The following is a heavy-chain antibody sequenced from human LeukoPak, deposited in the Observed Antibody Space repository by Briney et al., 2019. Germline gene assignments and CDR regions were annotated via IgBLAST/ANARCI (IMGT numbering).Heavy chain of an antibody. CDR1: GYTFTGYY. J-gene: IGHJ3*02. CDR3: ARGSYYGDAFDI. Sequence: ASVKVSCKASGYTFTGYYTHWVRQAPGQGLEWMGWINPNSGGTNYAQKLQGRVTMTTDTSTSTAYMELRSLRSDDTAVYYCARGSYYGDAFDIWGQGTMVTVSS. CDR2: INPNSGGT. D-gene: IGHD3-10*01. V-gene: IGHV1-2*02.